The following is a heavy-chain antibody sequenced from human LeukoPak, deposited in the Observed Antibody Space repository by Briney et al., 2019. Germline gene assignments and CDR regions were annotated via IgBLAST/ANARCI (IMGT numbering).Heavy chain of an antibody. CDR2: ISSSSSYI. J-gene: IGHJ4*02. Sequence: GGSLRLSCAASGFTFSSYSMNWVRQAPGKGLEWVSSISSSSSYIYYADSVKGRFTISRDNAKNLLYLQMNSLRAEDTALYYCARGEDSGYDFQDHWGQGTLVTVSS. CDR3: ARGEDSGYDFQDH. D-gene: IGHD5-12*01. V-gene: IGHV3-21*04. CDR1: GFTFSSYS.